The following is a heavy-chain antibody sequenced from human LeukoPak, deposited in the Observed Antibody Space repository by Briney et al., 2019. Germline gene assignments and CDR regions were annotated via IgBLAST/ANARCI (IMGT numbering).Heavy chain of an antibody. D-gene: IGHD3-10*01. CDR2: ISADSATT. CDR1: GFNFGSYS. V-gene: IGHV3-23*01. CDR3: ARKAASGNYPLDY. J-gene: IGHJ4*02. Sequence: GGSLRLSCAASGFNFGSYSMTWVRQAPGKGLEWVSVISADSATTFYADSVKGRFTISRDNGKNTVFLQMSSLRAEDTALYYCARKAASGNYPLDYWGQGTLVTVSS.